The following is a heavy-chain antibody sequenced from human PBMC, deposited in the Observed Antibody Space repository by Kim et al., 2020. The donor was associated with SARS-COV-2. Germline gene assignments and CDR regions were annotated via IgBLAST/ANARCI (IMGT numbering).Heavy chain of an antibody. CDR3: ERGSGYSKYLFDC. D-gene: IGHD6-13*01. Sequence: GGSLRLSCAASGFTFSSHWMSWVRQAPGKGLEWVANIKQDGSEKYYVDSVKGRFSISRDNAKNSLYLQINSLRAEDTAVYYCERGSGYSKYLFDCWGQGTLVTVSS. CDR2: IKQDGSEK. V-gene: IGHV3-7*03. J-gene: IGHJ4*02. CDR1: GFTFSSHW.